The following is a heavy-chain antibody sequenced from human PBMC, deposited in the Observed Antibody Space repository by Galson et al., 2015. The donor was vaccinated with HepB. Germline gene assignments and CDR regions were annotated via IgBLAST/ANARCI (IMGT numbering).Heavy chain of an antibody. V-gene: IGHV3-11*05. J-gene: IGHJ5*02. Sequence: SLRLSCAASGFTFSDYYMTWIRQAPGKGLEWVPSISSSSSYTNYADSVRGRFTISRDNAKNSLYLQVNSLRVGDTAVYYCARDSASHYYDSSVIGSWFDPWGQGTLVTVSS. CDR3: ARDSASHYYDSSVIGSWFDP. D-gene: IGHD3-22*01. CDR2: ISSSSSYT. CDR1: GFTFSDYY.